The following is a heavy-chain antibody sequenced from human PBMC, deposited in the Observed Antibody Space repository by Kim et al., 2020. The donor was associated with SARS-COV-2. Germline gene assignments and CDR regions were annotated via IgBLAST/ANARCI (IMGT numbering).Heavy chain of an antibody. CDR1: GFAFSTYG. CDR3: ARDRTGYDYGVDV. V-gene: IGHV3-33*01. CDR2: IWYDGRNK. J-gene: IGHJ6*02. Sequence: GGSLRLSCAASGFAFSTYGMHWVRQAPGKGLEWVSVIWYDGRNKYYADSVKGRFTISRDNSKNTVYLEMNSLRVEDTAVYYCARDRTGYDYGVDVWCQET.